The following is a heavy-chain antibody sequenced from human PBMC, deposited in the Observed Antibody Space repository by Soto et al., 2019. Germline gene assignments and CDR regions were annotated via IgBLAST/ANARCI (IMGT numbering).Heavy chain of an antibody. CDR2: ISVYNGNT. CDR3: ARDTSAFYPYYCAF. CDR1: GYTFTSYG. V-gene: IGHV1-18*01. D-gene: IGHD2-2*01. J-gene: IGHJ4*02. Sequence: QVQLVQSAAEVKKPGASVKVSCKASGYTFTSYGISWVRQAPGQGLEWMGWISVYNGNTKHARKFQGRVTMTTDTPTITAYMELRTLRADDTSLYDCARDTSAFYPYYCAFWDQGTLVTVSS.